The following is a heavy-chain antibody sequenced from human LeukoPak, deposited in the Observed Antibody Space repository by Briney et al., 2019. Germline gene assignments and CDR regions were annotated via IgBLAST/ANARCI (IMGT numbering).Heavy chain of an antibody. CDR3: ARDGPGGSSWYGPLDY. V-gene: IGHV3-53*01. CDR2: IYSNNTT. D-gene: IGHD6-13*01. Sequence: GGSLRLSCAASGFTVSSNYMAWVRQAPGKGLEWVSVIYSNNTTFYADSVKGRFTISRDKSKNTLYLQMNSLRAEDTAVYYCARDGPGGSSWYGPLDYWGQGTLVTVSS. CDR1: GFTVSSNY. J-gene: IGHJ4*02.